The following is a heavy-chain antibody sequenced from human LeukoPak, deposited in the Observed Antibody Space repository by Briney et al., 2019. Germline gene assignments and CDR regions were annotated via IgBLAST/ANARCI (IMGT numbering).Heavy chain of an antibody. CDR3: ARGDLWLGH. CDR2: IKSDGSEE. J-gene: IGHJ4*02. CDR1: GFTFSSYW. Sequence: GGSLRLSCVVSGFTFSSYWMSWVRQAPGKGLEWVANIKSDGSEEYYGDSVKGRFTISRDNAKNSLYLQMNSLRVEDTAVYYCARGDLWLGHWGQGSLVTVSS. V-gene: IGHV3-7*01. D-gene: IGHD3-10*01.